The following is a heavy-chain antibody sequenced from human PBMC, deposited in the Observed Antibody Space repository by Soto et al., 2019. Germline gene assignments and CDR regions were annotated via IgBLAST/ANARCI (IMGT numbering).Heavy chain of an antibody. D-gene: IGHD6-19*01. CDR1: GFTFSSYG. V-gene: IGHV3-30*18. CDR2: ISYDGSNK. Sequence: GGSLRLSCAASGFTFSSYGMHWVRQAPGKGLEWVAVISYDGSNKYYADSVKGRFTISRDNSKNTLYLQMNSLRAEDTAVYYCAKDLSSGWRPCLDYWGQGTLVTVSS. CDR3: AKDLSSGWRPCLDY. J-gene: IGHJ4*02.